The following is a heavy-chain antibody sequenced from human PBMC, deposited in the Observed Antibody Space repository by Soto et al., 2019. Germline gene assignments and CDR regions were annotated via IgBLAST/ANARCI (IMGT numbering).Heavy chain of an antibody. Sequence: QVQLQESGPGLVKPSQTLSLTCTVSGGSISSGGYYWSWIRQHPGKGLEWIGYIYYSGSTHYNPSLKSRVTISVDTSKNQFSLKLSSVTAADTAVYCCASAVIAARPDYYYGMDVWGQGTTVTVSS. D-gene: IGHD6-6*01. J-gene: IGHJ6*02. CDR1: GGSISSGGYY. CDR2: IYYSGST. V-gene: IGHV4-31*03. CDR3: ASAVIAARPDYYYGMDV.